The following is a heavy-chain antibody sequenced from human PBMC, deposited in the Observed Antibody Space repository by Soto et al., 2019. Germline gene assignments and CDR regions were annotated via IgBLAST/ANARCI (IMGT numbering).Heavy chain of an antibody. V-gene: IGHV1-69*13. CDR1: GGTFSSYA. CDR2: IIPIFGTA. D-gene: IGHD2-15*01. CDR3: ARGGCSGGSCYGNYYYYGMDV. Sequence: SVKVSCKASGGTFSSYAISWVRQAPGQGLEWMGGIIPIFGTANYAQKFQGRVTITADESTSTAYMELSSLRSEDTAMYYCARGGCSGGSCYGNYYYYGMDVWGQGTTVTVSS. J-gene: IGHJ6*02.